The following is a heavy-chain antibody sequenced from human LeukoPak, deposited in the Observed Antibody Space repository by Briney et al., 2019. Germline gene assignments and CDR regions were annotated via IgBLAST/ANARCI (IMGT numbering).Heavy chain of an antibody. J-gene: IGHJ4*02. D-gene: IGHD2-2*03. CDR3: ASMDGY. CDR1: GYTFTGYY. CDR2: INPNSGGT. V-gene: IGHV1-2*02. Sequence: ASVKVSCKTSGYTFTGYYINWVRQAPGQGLEWMGWINPNSGGTNYAQSFQGRVTMTRDTSISTAYMELSGLESDDTAVYYCASMDGYWGQGTLVTVSS.